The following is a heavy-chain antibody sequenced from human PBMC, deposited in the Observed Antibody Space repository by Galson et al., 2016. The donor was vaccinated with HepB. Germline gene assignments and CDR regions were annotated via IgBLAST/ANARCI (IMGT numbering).Heavy chain of an antibody. V-gene: IGHV2-5*02. J-gene: IGHJ4*02. CDR1: GFSLTTSGVG. D-gene: IGHD3-22*01. CDR2: IYGDDDK. Sequence: PALVKPTQTLTVTCTFSGFSLTTSGVGVGWIRQPPGKALEWLGLIYGDDDKRYSPSLKSRLTITKDTSKNQVVLKMTNMDPVDTATYYCAHRNVYDGSGLFDYWGQGTLVTVSS. CDR3: AHRNVYDGSGLFDY.